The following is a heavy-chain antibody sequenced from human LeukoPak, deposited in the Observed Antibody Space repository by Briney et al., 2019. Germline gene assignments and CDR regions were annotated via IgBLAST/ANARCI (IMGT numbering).Heavy chain of an antibody. CDR1: GGSFSGYY. Sequence: SETLSLTCAVYGGSFSGYYWSWIRQPPGKGLEWIGEINHSGSTNYNPSLKSRVTISVDTFKNQFSLKLSSVTAADTAVYYCAREGGEGYGSGRYGYFDYWGQGTLVTVSS. CDR3: AREGGEGYGSGRYGYFDY. V-gene: IGHV4-34*01. J-gene: IGHJ4*02. D-gene: IGHD3-10*01. CDR2: INHSGST.